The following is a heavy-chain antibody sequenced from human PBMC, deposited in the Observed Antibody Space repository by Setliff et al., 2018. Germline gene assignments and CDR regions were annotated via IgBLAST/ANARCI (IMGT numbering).Heavy chain of an antibody. CDR2: IYYRGDT. D-gene: IGHD1-1*01. CDR1: GAPLNSGTYY. CDR3: ARTGTYRYFDY. J-gene: IGHJ4*02. V-gene: IGHV4-39*01. Sequence: SETLSLTCTVSGAPLNSGTYYWGWIRQPPGKGLEWIGRIYYRGDTYYNASLKGRLTISVDMAQNQFSLRLTSVTAADTAVYYCARTGTYRYFDYWGQGALVTVSS.